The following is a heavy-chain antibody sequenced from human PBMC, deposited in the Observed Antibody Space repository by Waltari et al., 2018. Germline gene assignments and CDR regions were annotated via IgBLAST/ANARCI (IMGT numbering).Heavy chain of an antibody. CDR2: IYYSGST. CDR1: GGSISSSSYY. V-gene: IGHV4-39*01. J-gene: IGHJ5*02. D-gene: IGHD3-10*01. CDR3: ARNYYGSGSYSIWFDP. Sequence: QLQLQESGPGLVKPSETLSLTCTVSGGSISSSSYYWGWIRQPPGKGLEWIGSIYYSGSTNYNPSLKSRVTISVDTSKNQFSLKLSSVTAADTAVYYCARNYYGSGSYSIWFDPWGQGTLVTVSS.